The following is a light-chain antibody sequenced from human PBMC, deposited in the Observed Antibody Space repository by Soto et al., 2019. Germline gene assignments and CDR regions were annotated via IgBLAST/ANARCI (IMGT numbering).Light chain of an antibody. J-gene: IGKJ1*01. CDR1: QSISSW. V-gene: IGKV1-5*01. CDR3: QQYHSYSQT. CDR2: DAS. Sequence: DIQITEGPSCRSRWVPYSFAITWEESQSISSWLAWYQQKPGKAPKLLIYDASSLESGVPSRFSGSRSGTEFPLTTTSPPPDHFPTYYCQQYHSYSQTFSPGTKVDIK.